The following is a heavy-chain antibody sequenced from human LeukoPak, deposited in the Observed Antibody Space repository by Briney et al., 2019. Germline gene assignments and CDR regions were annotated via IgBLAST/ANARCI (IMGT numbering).Heavy chain of an antibody. D-gene: IGHD5-18*01. J-gene: IGHJ4*02. V-gene: IGHV3-15*01. Sequence: GGSLRLSCAASGFTFSNAWMSWVRQAPGKGLERVGRIKSKTDGGTTDYAAPVKGRFTISRDDSKNTLYLQMNSLKTEDTAVYYCTTYTAMVEFDYWGQGTLVTVSS. CDR1: GFTFSNAW. CDR2: IKSKTDGGTT. CDR3: TTYTAMVEFDY.